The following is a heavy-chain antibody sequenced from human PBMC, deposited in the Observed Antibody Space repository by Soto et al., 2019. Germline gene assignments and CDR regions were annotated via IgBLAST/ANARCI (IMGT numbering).Heavy chain of an antibody. Sequence: GESLKISCKGSGFSFTTYWIAWVGQMPGKGLEWRGIIYAGDSKTTYSPSFQGQVTISADRSISTAYLQWSSLKASDTAMYYCARQSGETYTPMDHWGQGTLVTVSS. J-gene: IGHJ4*02. V-gene: IGHV5-51*01. CDR1: GFSFTTYW. CDR2: IYAGDSKT. CDR3: ARQSGETYTPMDH. D-gene: IGHD5-18*01.